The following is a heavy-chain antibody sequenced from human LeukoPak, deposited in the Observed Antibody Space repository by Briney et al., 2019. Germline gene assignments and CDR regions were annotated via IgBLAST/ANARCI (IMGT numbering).Heavy chain of an antibody. CDR3: ARRGHSSRWGH. CDR2: IYYSGST. D-gene: IGHD6-13*01. Sequence: SETLSLTCTVSGGSISSSSYYWGWIRQPPGKGLEWIGSIYYSGSTYYNPSLKSRVTISVDTSKNQFSLKLSSVTAADTAVYYCARRGHSSRWGHWGQGTLVTVSS. V-gene: IGHV4-39*01. J-gene: IGHJ4*02. CDR1: GGSISSSSYY.